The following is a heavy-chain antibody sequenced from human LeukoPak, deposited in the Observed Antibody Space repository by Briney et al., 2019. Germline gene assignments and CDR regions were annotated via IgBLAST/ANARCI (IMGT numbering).Heavy chain of an antibody. Sequence: PGRSLRLSCAASGFIFEDYAMHWLRQAPGKGLEWVSGISWNSGSIGYADSVKGRFTISRDNAKNSLYLQMNSLRTEDTAFYYCTKDVFDFGGYFELWGRGTLVPVSS. J-gene: IGHJ2*01. D-gene: IGHD3-16*01. CDR1: GFIFEDYA. CDR3: TKDVFDFGGYFEL. CDR2: ISWNSGSI. V-gene: IGHV3-9*01.